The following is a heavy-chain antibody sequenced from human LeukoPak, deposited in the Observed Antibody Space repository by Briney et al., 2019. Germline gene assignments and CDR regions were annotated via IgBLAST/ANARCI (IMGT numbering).Heavy chain of an antibody. J-gene: IGHJ5*02. CDR3: ASQNYYYGSGSYQSP. D-gene: IGHD3-10*01. CDR2: IIPIFGTA. Sequence: SVKVSCKASGGTFSSYAISWVRQAPGQGLEWMGGIIPIFGTANYAQKFQGRVTITADKSTSTAYMELSSLRSEDTAVHYCASQNYYYGSGSYQSPWGQGTLVTVSS. V-gene: IGHV1-69*06. CDR1: GGTFSSYA.